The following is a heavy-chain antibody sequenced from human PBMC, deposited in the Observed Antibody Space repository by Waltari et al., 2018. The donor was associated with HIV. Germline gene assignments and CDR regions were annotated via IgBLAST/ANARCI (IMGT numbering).Heavy chain of an antibody. V-gene: IGHV3-66*01. CDR3: VRERNTVKTTSYYFDY. D-gene: IGHD4-17*01. J-gene: IGHJ4*02. CDR2: ITHTGAT. CDR1: GFNVLTNY. Sequence: EVQLVESGGGLVQPGGSLRLSCAASGFNVLTNYVGRVRRTPGKGLEWVSLITHTGATFYADSVQGRFTISRDISMNTVHLQMDSLRAEDTAVYFCVRERNTVKTTSYYFDYWGQGTLVTVSS.